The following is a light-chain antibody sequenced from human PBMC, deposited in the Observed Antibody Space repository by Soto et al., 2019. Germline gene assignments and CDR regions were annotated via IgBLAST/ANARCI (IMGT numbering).Light chain of an antibody. J-gene: IGLJ2*01. V-gene: IGLV2-11*01. CDR1: SSDVGGYNY. CDR3: CSYAGSYTL. Sequence: QSALTQPRSVSGSPGQSVTISCTGTSSDVGGYNYVSWYQKHPGKAPKLMIYGVSKRPSGVPDRFSGSKSDNTASLTISGLQAEDEADYYCCSYAGSYTLFGGGTKLTVL. CDR2: GVS.